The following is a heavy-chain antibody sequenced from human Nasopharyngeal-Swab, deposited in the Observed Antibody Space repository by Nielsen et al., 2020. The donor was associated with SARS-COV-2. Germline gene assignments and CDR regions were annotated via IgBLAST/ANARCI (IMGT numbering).Heavy chain of an antibody. CDR2: TYYRSKWYN. CDR1: GDSVSSSSAA. Sequence: SQTPSLTRAISGDSVSSSSAAWNWIRQSPSRGLELLGRTYYRSKWYNDYAVSVKSRITINPDTSKNQFSLHLNSVTPEDKAVYYCARARGAYGDYYYYYYTDVWGKGTTVTVSS. D-gene: IGHD4-17*01. J-gene: IGHJ6*03. V-gene: IGHV6-1*01. CDR3: ARARGAYGDYYYYYYTDV.